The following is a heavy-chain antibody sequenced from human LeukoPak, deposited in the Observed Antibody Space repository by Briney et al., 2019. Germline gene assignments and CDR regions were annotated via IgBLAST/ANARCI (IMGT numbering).Heavy chain of an antibody. J-gene: IGHJ5*02. V-gene: IGHV3-7*01. CDR2: IKQDGSEK. Sequence: GGSLRLSCAASGFTFSSYWMSWVRPAPGKGLEWVANIKQDGSEKYYVDSVKGRFTISRDNAKNSLYLQMNSLRAEDTAVYYCARDIVVVPAATWGQGTLVTVSS. D-gene: IGHD2-2*01. CDR1: GFTFSSYW. CDR3: ARDIVVVPAAT.